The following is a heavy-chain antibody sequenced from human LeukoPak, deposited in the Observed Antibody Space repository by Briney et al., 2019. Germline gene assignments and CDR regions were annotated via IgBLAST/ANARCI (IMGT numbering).Heavy chain of an antibody. V-gene: IGHV1-2*02. CDR2: INPNSGGT. Sequence: ASVKVSCKASGGTFSSYAISWVRQAPGQGLEWMGWINPNSGGTNYAQKFQGRVTMTRDTSVSTAYMELSRLRSDDTAVYYCARTDTYYYYGMDVWGQGTTVTVSS. D-gene: IGHD3-9*01. J-gene: IGHJ6*02. CDR3: ARTDTYYYYGMDV. CDR1: GGTFSSYA.